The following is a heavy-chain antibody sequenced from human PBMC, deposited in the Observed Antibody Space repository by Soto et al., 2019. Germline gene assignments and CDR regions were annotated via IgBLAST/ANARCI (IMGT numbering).Heavy chain of an antibody. V-gene: IGHV5-51*01. CDR2: IYPGDSDT. CDR1: GYSFTSYW. J-gene: IGHJ6*02. CDR3: ARLGSKGYRYYYYGMDV. Sequence: PGESLKISCKGSGYSFTSYWIGWVRQMPGKGLEWMGIIYPGDSDTRYSPSFQGRVTISADKSISTAYLQWSSLKASDTAMYYCARLGSKGYRYYYYGMDVWGQGTTVTVSS. D-gene: IGHD3-16*02.